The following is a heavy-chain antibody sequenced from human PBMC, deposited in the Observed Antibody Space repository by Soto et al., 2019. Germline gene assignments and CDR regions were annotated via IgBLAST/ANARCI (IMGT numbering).Heavy chain of an antibody. CDR2: INSDGSYI. J-gene: IGHJ4*02. CDR3: VTGWSDY. CDR1: GFTFSSSW. V-gene: IGHV3-74*01. D-gene: IGHD2-15*01. Sequence: QSGGSLRLSCVVSGFTFSSSWMHWVRQTPGKGLVWVSRINSDGSYINYADSVKGRFTTSRDNAKSMLFLQMNSLRADGTALYYCVTGWSDYWGQGTLVTVSS.